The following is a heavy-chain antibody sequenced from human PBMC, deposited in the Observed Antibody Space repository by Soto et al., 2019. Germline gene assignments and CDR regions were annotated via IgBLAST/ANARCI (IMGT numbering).Heavy chain of an antibody. Sequence: SETLSLTCNLYRGSITSSDYLCVWFRQPPGKGPEGIGNIYYSGSVHYNPSLKSRVTISVDTSKNQFSLKMTSVTAADTAIYYCARRITYGNTFNYWGRGLLVTVS. D-gene: IGHD4-4*01. CDR3: ARRITYGNTFNY. CDR2: IYYSGSV. J-gene: IGHJ4*02. CDR1: RGSITSSDYL. V-gene: IGHV4-39*01.